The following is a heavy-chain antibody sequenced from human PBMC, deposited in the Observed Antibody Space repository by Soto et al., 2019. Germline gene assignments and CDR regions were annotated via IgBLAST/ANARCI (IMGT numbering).Heavy chain of an antibody. D-gene: IGHD6-13*01. CDR1: GFTFSSYA. V-gene: IGHV3-30-3*01. Sequence: MRLSCAASGFTFSSYAMHWVRQAPGKGLEWVAVISYDGSNKYYADSVKGRFTISRDNSKNTLYLQMNSLRAEDTAVYYCAKDPIAAAGTNWFDPWGQGTLVTVSS. J-gene: IGHJ5*02. CDR2: ISYDGSNK. CDR3: AKDPIAAAGTNWFDP.